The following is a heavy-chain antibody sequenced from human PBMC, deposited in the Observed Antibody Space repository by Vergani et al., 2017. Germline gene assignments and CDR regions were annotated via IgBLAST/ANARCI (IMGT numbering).Heavy chain of an antibody. CDR3: ARDHRDYHIYPRTFDI. CDR2: ISNSGNTI. V-gene: IGHV3-11*01. J-gene: IGHJ3*02. CDR1: GFSFSDHY. Sequence: QLQLVESGGGLVKPGGSLRLSCAASGFSFSDHYMTWIRQAPGKGLEWVSYISNSGNTIEYADSVTGRFSISRENAKSSLFLQTDSLRAEDPAVYYFARDHRDYHIYPRTFDIWGQGSMVTVSS. D-gene: IGHD4-11*01.